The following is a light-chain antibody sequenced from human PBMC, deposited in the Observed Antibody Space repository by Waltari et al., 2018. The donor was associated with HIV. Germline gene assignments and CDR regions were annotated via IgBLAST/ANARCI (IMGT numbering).Light chain of an antibody. CDR2: ESD. Sequence: QSVLTQPPSTSATPGQRVTILCSGASSNIGSHFVSWYQHLPGATPMLLIYESDRRPEGAPDRFSGSGSGTSASLAISGLRSEDEADYYCAAWDNYLNAWVFGGGTRVTVL. J-gene: IGLJ3*02. CDR3: AAWDNYLNAWV. V-gene: IGLV1-47*01. CDR1: SSNIGSHF.